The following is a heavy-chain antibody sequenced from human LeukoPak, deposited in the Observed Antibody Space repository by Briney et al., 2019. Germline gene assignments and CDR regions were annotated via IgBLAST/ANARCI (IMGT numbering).Heavy chain of an antibody. CDR3: AKARKSDYYGMDV. J-gene: IGHJ6*02. D-gene: IGHD3-3*01. CDR1: GFTFDEYA. CDR2: ISWNSDNI. Sequence: GGSLRLSCAASGFTFDEYAMHWVRQAPGKGLEWVSGISWNSDNIAYADSVKGRFTISRDNAKNSLYLQMNSLRAEDTAFYYCAKARKSDYYGMDVWGQGATVTVSS. V-gene: IGHV3-9*01.